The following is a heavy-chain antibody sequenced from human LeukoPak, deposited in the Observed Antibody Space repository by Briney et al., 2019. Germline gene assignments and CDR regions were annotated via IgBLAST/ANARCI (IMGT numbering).Heavy chain of an antibody. CDR3: ATGWFGELPFDY. CDR1: GYTLTELS. V-gene: IGHV1-24*01. D-gene: IGHD3-10*01. CDR2: FDPGDGET. J-gene: IGHJ4*02. Sequence: ASVRVSCKGSGYTLTELSMHWVRQAPGKGLEWMGGFDPGDGETVYAQKFQGRVTMTEDTSTDTAYMELSSLRSEDTAVYYCATGWFGELPFDYWGQGTLVTVSS.